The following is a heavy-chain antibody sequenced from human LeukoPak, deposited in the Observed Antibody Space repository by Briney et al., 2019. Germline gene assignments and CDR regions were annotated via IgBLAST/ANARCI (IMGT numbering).Heavy chain of an antibody. J-gene: IGHJ3*02. CDR1: GGTFSSYT. Sequence: ASVKVSYKASGGTFSSYTISWVRQAPGQGLEWMGRIIPILGIANYAQKFQGRVTITADKSTSTAYMELSSLRSEDTAVYYCARGGIQLWSHPADAFDIWGQGTMVTVSS. CDR3: ARGGIQLWSHPADAFDI. D-gene: IGHD5-18*01. V-gene: IGHV1-69*02. CDR2: IIPILGIA.